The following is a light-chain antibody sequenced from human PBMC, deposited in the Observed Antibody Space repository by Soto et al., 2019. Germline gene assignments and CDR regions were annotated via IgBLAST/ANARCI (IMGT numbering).Light chain of an antibody. CDR2: AAS. V-gene: IGKV1-9*01. CDR3: QQLHGYPIT. J-gene: IGKJ5*01. CDR1: QGIDTS. Sequence: ILLTQSPSSLSASVGDRVTITCRASQGIDTSLAWYQQKQGKPPKILIYAASNFQSGVPSRFSGSGSGTHCTLTISRLQPEDFATYYCQQLHGYPITFGQGTRLEIK.